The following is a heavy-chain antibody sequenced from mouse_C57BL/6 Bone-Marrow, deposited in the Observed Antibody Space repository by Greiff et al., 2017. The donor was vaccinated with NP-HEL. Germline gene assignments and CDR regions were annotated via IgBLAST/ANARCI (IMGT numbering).Heavy chain of an antibody. J-gene: IGHJ4*01. CDR2: IWSGGST. Sequence: VQLQQSGPGLVQPSQSLYITCTVSGFSLTSYGVHWVRQSPGKGLEWLGVIWSGGSTDYNAAFISRLSISNDNSNSHVFYKMNSLQADDTAIYYCARKGITTVPPRNAMDYWGQGTSVTVSS. D-gene: IGHD1-1*01. CDR3: ARKGITTVPPRNAMDY. CDR1: GFSLTSYG. V-gene: IGHV2-2*01.